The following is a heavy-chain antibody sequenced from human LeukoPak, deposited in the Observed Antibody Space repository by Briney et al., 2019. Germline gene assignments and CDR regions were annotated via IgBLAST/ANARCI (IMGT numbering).Heavy chain of an antibody. CDR3: AREDYDSSGYPFDY. D-gene: IGHD3-22*01. CDR2: IYSGGST. V-gene: IGHV3-53*04. Sequence: GGSLRLSCAASGFTVSSNYMSWVRQAPGKGLEGVSVIYSGGSTYYADSVKGRFTISRHNSKNTLYLQMNSLRAEDTAVYYCAREDYDSSGYPFDYWGQGTLVTVSS. CDR1: GFTVSSNY. J-gene: IGHJ4*02.